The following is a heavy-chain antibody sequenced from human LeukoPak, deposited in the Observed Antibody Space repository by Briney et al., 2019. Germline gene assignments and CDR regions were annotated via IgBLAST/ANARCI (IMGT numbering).Heavy chain of an antibody. V-gene: IGHV1-8*01. Sequence: ASVKVSCKASGYTFTSYDINWVRQATGQGLEWMGWMNPNSGNTGYAQKFQGRVTMTMNTSISTAYMELSSLRSEDTAVYYCAIPNGATYSGGYAFDYWGQGTLVTVSS. J-gene: IGHJ4*02. CDR1: GYTFTSYD. CDR2: MNPNSGNT. D-gene: IGHD1-26*01. CDR3: AIPNGATYSGGYAFDY.